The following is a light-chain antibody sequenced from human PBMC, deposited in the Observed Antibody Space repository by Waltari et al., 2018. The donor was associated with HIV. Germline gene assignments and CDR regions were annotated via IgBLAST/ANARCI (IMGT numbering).Light chain of an antibody. J-gene: IGLJ2*01. V-gene: IGLV2-8*01. CDR1: RSDVGRYDY. Sequence: QSALTQTPSASGSPGQSVTISCTGTRSDVGRYDYVSWYQRHPGKAPKLLIFEVKKLPLGFPDRCPGSKSGTTASLTVSGLQAEDEAEYSCSSYAGINPVVFGGGTKLPVL. CDR2: EVK. CDR3: SSYAGINPVV.